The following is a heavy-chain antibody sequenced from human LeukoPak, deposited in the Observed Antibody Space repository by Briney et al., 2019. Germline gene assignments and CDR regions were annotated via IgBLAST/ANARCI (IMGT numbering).Heavy chain of an antibody. CDR3: ARWEKSSSTWFCDY. V-gene: IGHV3-7*01. Sequence: GGSLRLSCAVSGFTSKLYWMTWVRQAPGRGLEWVANIKRDGSEGYYVDSVKGRFTVSRDNAKNSVYLQMNSLRVEDMAMYYCARWEKSSSTWFCDYWGQGTLVTVSS. CDR2: IKRDGSEG. CDR1: GFTSKLYW. J-gene: IGHJ4*02. D-gene: IGHD6-13*01.